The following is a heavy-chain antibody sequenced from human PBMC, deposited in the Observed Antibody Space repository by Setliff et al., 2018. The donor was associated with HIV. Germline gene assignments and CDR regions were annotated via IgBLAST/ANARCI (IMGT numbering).Heavy chain of an antibody. J-gene: IGHJ4*02. V-gene: IGHV3-20*04. CDR2: INWNGGST. Sequence: PGGSLRLSCAASGFTFDDYGMSWVRQAPGKGLEWVSGINWNGGSTGYADAVQGRFTISRDNAKNMLFLQMNSLRAEDTAVYYCARAHDNHDSSGYSHDSWGQGSLVTVSS. CDR1: GFTFDDYG. CDR3: ARAHDNHDSSGYSHDS. D-gene: IGHD3-22*01.